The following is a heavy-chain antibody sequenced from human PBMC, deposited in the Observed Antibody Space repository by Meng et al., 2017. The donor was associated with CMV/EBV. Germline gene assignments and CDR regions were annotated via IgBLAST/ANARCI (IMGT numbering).Heavy chain of an antibody. Sequence: GQVGEGGAEGKKPGSLGKVSCKGSGGTVRRYTISWVRQATGQGIEWMGGSIPIFGTANSAQKFQGRVTITADESTSTAYMELSSLRSEDTAVYYCARDYSGIAARPGFDPWGQGTLVTVSS. CDR2: SIPIFGTA. D-gene: IGHD6-6*01. CDR1: GGTVRRYT. CDR3: ARDYSGIAARPGFDP. V-gene: IGHV1-69*01. J-gene: IGHJ5*02.